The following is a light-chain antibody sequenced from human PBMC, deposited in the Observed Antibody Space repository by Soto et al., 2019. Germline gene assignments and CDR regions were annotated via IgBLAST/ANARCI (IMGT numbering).Light chain of an antibody. V-gene: IGKV3-20*01. J-gene: IGKJ1*01. Sequence: GFTPSPGTLSRSPGETAALSCMSSRSVSNNYLAWYQQKPGHAHRLLIYGASQRATGIHDRFSGSGSRTDFPLTISVLEAEDFVVYYWQAYRSSGTFGQGTKVDIK. CDR3: QAYRSSGT. CDR1: RSVSNNY. CDR2: GAS.